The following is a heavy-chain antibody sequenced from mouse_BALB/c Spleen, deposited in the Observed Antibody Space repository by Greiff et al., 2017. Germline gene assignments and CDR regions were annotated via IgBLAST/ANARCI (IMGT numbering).Heavy chain of an antibody. CDR1: GFTFPDYY. CDR2: IRNKANGYTT. CDR3: ARARGDY. J-gene: IGHJ2*01. Sequence: EVKLQESGGGLVQPGGSLRLSCATSGFTFPDYYMSWVRQPPGKALEWLGFIRNKANGYTTEYSASVKGRFTISRDNSQSILYLQMNTLRAEDSATYYCARARGDYWGQGTTLTVSS. V-gene: IGHV7-3*02.